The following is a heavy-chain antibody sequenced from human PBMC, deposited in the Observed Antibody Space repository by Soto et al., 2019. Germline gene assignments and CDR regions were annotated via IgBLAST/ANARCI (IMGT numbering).Heavy chain of an antibody. Sequence: ASVKVSCKASGGTFSSYAISWVRQAPGQGLEWMGGIIPIFGTENYAQKFQGRVPITADESTSTAYMERSSLRSEDRAVYYCGRPRGGQDDAFDMWGQGTVVTVSS. D-gene: IGHD3-16*01. CDR1: GGTFSSYA. V-gene: IGHV1-69*13. CDR2: IIPIFGTE. CDR3: GRPRGGQDDAFDM. J-gene: IGHJ3*02.